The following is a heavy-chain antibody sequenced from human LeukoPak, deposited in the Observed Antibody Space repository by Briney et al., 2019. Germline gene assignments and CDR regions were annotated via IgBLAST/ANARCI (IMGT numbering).Heavy chain of an antibody. Sequence: ASVKVSCKASGYTFIGYYMHWVRQAPGQGLEWMGWINPNSGGTNYAQKFQGRVTMTRNTSISTAYMELSSLRSEDTAVYYCARKGVRGVSHYYYYYMDVWGKGTTVTVSS. J-gene: IGHJ6*03. D-gene: IGHD3-10*01. CDR2: INPNSGGT. CDR3: ARKGVRGVSHYYYYYMDV. V-gene: IGHV1-2*02. CDR1: GYTFIGYY.